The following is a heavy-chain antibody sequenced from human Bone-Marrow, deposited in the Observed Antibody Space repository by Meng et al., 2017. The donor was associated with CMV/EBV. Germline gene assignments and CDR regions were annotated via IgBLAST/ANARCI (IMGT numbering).Heavy chain of an antibody. D-gene: IGHD4-11*01. CDR3: TTVPTVGMEV. CDR2: IKSKTDGGTT. Sequence: ESLKISCAASGFTFSNAWMSWVRQAPGKGLEWVGRIKSKTDGGTTDYAAPVKGRFTISRDDSKNTLYLQMNSLKTEDTAVYYCTTVPTVGMEVWGQGTTVTVSS. V-gene: IGHV3-15*01. CDR1: GFTFSNAW. J-gene: IGHJ6*02.